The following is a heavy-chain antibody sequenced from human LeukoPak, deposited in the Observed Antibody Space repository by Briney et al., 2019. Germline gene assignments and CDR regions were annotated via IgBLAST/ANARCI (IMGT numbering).Heavy chain of an antibody. V-gene: IGHV3-30*18. CDR1: GFTFSSYG. D-gene: IGHD2-15*01. CDR2: ISYDGSNK. CDR3: AKDVGGGSPAVDY. J-gene: IGHJ4*02. Sequence: GRSLRLSCAASGFTFSSYGMHWVRQAPGKGLEWVAVISYDGSNKYYADSVKGRFTISRDNSKNTLYLQMNSLRAEDTAVYYCAKDVGGGSPAVDYWGQGNLVTVSS.